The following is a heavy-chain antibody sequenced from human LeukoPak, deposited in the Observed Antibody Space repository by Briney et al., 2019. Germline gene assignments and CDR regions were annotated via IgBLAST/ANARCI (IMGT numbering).Heavy chain of an antibody. V-gene: IGHV3-33*01. D-gene: IGHD6-19*01. CDR2: IWYDGSRD. J-gene: IGHJ4*02. CDR1: GFTFRNYG. CDR3: ATVRGSDWYMDY. Sequence: GGSLRLSCAASGFTFRNYGMNWVRQAPGKGLEWVALIWYDGSRDYYVDFVKGRFTVSRDNSKNALYLQMKNLRAEDTAVYYCATVRGSDWYMDYWGQGTLVTVSS.